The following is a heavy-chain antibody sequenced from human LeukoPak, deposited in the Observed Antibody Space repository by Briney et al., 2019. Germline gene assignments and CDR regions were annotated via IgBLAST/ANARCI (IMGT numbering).Heavy chain of an antibody. CDR2: IYSGGGT. CDR1: GFSVSTNY. J-gene: IGHJ4*02. V-gene: IGHV3-53*01. Sequence: GGSLRLSCAASGFSVSTNYMSWVRQAPGKGLEWVSVIYSGGGTLYADSVKGRFTISRDNSKNTLYLQMNSLRAEDTAVYYCAVHIIAAFDYWGQGTLVTVSS. CDR3: AVHIIAAFDY. D-gene: IGHD6-13*01.